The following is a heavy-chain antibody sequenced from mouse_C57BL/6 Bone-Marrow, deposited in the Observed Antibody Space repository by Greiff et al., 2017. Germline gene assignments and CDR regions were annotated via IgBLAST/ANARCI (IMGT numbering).Heavy chain of an antibody. Sequence: VQLQQSGAELVRPGASVKLSCTASGFNIKDDYMHWVKQRPEQGLEWIGWMDPENGDTEYASKFQGKATITADTSANTAYLQLSSLTSEDTAVYYCTTRLMGNYAWFAYWGQGTLVTVSA. CDR2: MDPENGDT. CDR1: GFNIKDDY. V-gene: IGHV14-4*01. D-gene: IGHD2-1*01. CDR3: TTRLMGNYAWFAY. J-gene: IGHJ3*01.